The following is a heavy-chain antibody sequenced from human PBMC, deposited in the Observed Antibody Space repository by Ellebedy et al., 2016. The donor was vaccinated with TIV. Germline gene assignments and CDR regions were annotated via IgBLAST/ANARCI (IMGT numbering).Heavy chain of an antibody. CDR3: ARAYEFCRTGSCYNYAFDV. V-gene: IGHV3-69-1*01. CDR2: IGSSTS. J-gene: IGHJ3*01. CDR1: GFTFSDYI. Sequence: GESLKISCAGSGFTFSDYIINWVRQAPGKGLEWVSSIGSSTSNYADSARGRFTISRDNAENSVYLQVNSLRVEDTAMYFCARAYEFCRTGSCYNYAFDVWGQGTMVTVSS. D-gene: IGHD2-15*01.